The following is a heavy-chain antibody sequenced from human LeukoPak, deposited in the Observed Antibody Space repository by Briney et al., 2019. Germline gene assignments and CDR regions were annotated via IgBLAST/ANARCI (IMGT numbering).Heavy chain of an antibody. CDR1: GGSIXSSSXX. Sequence: PSEXLXXXXXVXGGSIXSSSXXWGWVRQPPGXXXXXVGSIYYSGSTYYNPSLKSRVTISVDTSKNQFSLKLSSVTAADTAVYYCARHVENSYGSYYFDYWGQGTLVTVSS. J-gene: IGHJ4*02. CDR3: ARHVENSYGSYYFDY. D-gene: IGHD5-18*01. CDR2: IYYSGST. V-gene: IGHV4-39*01.